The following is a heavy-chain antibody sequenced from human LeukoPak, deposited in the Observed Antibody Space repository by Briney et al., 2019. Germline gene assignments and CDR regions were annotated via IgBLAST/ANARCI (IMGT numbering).Heavy chain of an antibody. CDR2: ISGSGGST. Sequence: GGSLRLSCAASGFTFSSYGMTWVRQAPGKGLKWVSAISGSGGSTYYADSVKGRFTISRDNSKNTLYLQMNSLRAEDTAVYYCAKGYYYDSSGYYPVVGATDIWGQGTMVTVSS. D-gene: IGHD3-22*01. V-gene: IGHV3-23*01. CDR3: AKGYYYDSSGYYPVVGATDI. J-gene: IGHJ3*02. CDR1: GFTFSSYG.